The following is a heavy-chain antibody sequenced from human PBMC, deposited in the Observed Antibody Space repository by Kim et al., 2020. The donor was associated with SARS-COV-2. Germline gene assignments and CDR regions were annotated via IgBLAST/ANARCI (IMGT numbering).Heavy chain of an antibody. CDR2: ISSSSSYI. CDR1: GFTFSSYS. V-gene: IGHV3-21*01. J-gene: IGHJ6*02. D-gene: IGHD3-22*01. Sequence: GGSLRLSCAASGFTFSSYSMNWVRQAPGKGLEWVSSISSSSSYIYYADSVKGRFTISRDNAKNSLYLQMNSLRAEDTAVYYCARGGVYYYDSSGYLHGMDVWGQGTTVTVSS. CDR3: ARGGVYYYDSSGYLHGMDV.